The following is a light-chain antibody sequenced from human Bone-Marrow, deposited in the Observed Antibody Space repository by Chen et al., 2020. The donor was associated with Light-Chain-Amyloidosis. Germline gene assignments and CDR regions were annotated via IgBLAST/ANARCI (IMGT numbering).Light chain of an antibody. CDR2: RDT. Sequence: SYELTQPPSVSVSPGQTARITCSGDDLPTKYAYWYQQKPGQAPVLVIHRDTERPSGLSERFSVSSSGRTATLTISGVQAEDEADYHCQSADSSGTYEVIFGGGTKLTVL. CDR1: DLPTKY. J-gene: IGLJ2*01. V-gene: IGLV3-25*03. CDR3: QSADSSGTYEVI.